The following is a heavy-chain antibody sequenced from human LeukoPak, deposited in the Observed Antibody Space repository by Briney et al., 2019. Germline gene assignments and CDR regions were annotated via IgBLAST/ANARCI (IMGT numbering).Heavy chain of an antibody. CDR3: ASMDTAMVNYFDY. Sequence: SETLSLTCAVYGGSFSGYYWSWIRQPPGKGLEWIGEINHSGSTNYNPSLKSRVTISVDTSKNQFSLKLSSVTAADTAVYYCASMDTAMVNYFDYWGQGTLVTVSS. CDR2: INHSGST. CDR1: GGSFSGYY. V-gene: IGHV4-34*01. J-gene: IGHJ4*02. D-gene: IGHD5-18*01.